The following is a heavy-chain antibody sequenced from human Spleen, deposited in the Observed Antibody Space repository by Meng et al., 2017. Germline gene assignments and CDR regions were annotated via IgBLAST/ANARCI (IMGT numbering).Heavy chain of an antibody. CDR1: GYTFTDYF. Sequence: ASVKVSCKASGYTFTDYFIHWVRQGPGQGLEWMGRINPNRGGTVYAQQFQGRVTVTRDTSIGTAYMEISTLGYDDTAVYYCARDQGDYYYGFDVWGQGTTVTVS. CDR3: ARDQGDYYYGFDV. D-gene: IGHD3-16*01. V-gene: IGHV1-2*06. CDR2: INPNRGGT. J-gene: IGHJ6*02.